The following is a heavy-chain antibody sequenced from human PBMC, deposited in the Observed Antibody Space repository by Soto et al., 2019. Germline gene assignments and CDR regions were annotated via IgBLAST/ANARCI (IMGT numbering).Heavy chain of an antibody. J-gene: IGHJ3*02. Sequence: QVQLVQSGAEVKKPGSSVKVSCKASGGTFSSYAISWVRQAPGQGLEWMGGIIPIFGTANYAQKFQGRVTITADESTNTAYMELSSLRSDDTAVYYCARGYYYYDRSRVAHAFDIWGQGTMVTVSS. CDR2: IIPIFGTA. D-gene: IGHD3-22*01. CDR3: ARGYYYYDRSRVAHAFDI. V-gene: IGHV1-69*12. CDR1: GGTFSSYA.